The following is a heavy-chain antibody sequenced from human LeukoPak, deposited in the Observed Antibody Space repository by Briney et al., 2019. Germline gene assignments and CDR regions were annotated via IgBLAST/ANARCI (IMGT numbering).Heavy chain of an antibody. Sequence: PSETLSLTCTVSGGSISSSSYYWGWIRQPPGKGLEWIGSIYYSGSTYYNPSLKSRVTISVDTSKNQFSLKLSSVTAADTAVYYCARDTAMVRLFDYWGQGTLVTVSS. CDR1: GGSISSSSYY. D-gene: IGHD5-18*01. CDR2: IYYSGST. J-gene: IGHJ4*02. V-gene: IGHV4-39*01. CDR3: ARDTAMVRLFDY.